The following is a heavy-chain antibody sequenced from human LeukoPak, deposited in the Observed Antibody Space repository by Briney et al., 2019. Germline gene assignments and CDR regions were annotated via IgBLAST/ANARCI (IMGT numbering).Heavy chain of an antibody. J-gene: IGHJ4*02. D-gene: IGHD3-22*01. Sequence: SETLSLTCTVSGDSINSAYGSWMRQPPGRGLEWIGYIYSSGSTNYNPSLKSRVTISVDTSKNQFSLKLSSVTAADTAVYYCARSITDSSTYYSEYWGQGTLVTVSS. CDR1: GDSINSAY. V-gene: IGHV4-59*01. CDR3: ARSITDSSTYYSEY. CDR2: IYSSGST.